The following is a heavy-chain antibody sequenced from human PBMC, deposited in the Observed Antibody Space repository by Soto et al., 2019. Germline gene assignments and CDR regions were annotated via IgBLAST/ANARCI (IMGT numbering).Heavy chain of an antibody. CDR2: IYYSGST. CDR3: ARTSVDGDYYYYMDV. D-gene: IGHD2-15*01. V-gene: IGHV4-39*02. J-gene: IGHJ6*03. Sequence: SETLSLTCTVSGGSISSSSYYWGWIRQPPGKGLEWIGSIYYSGSTYYNPSLKNRVTISVDTSKNHFSLKLSSVTAADTAVYYCARTSVDGDYYYYMDVWGKGTTVTVSS. CDR1: GGSISSSSYY.